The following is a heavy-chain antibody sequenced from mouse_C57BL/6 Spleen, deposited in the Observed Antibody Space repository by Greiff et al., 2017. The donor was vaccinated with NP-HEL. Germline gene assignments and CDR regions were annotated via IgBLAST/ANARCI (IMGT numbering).Heavy chain of an antibody. Sequence: VQLQQSGAELVMPGASVKLSCKASGYTFTSYWMHWVKQRPGQGLEWIGEIDPSDSYTNYNQKFKGKSTLTVDKSSSTAYMQLSSLTSEDSAVYYSARKRAITTVVEGYFDVWGTGTTVTVSS. CDR3: ARKRAITTVVEGYFDV. CDR1: GYTFTSYW. CDR2: IDPSDSYT. V-gene: IGHV1-69*01. J-gene: IGHJ1*03. D-gene: IGHD1-1*01.